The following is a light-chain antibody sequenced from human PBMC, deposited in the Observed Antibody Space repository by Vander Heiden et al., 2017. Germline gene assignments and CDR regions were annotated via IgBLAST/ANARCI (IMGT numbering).Light chain of an antibody. V-gene: IGKV3-15*01. CDR2: GAA. J-gene: IGKJ4*01. Sequence: EIVMTQSPATLSVSPGERATLSCRASQSVSSNLAWYQQKPGQAPRLPIYGAATRATGIPARFSGSGSGTEFTLTISSLKSEDFAVYDCQQYYNWPLTFGGGTKVEIK. CDR1: QSVSSN. CDR3: QQYYNWPLT.